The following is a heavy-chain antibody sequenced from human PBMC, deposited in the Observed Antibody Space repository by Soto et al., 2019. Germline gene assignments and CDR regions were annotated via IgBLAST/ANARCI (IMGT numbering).Heavy chain of an antibody. Sequence: GGSLRLSCAASGFTFSSYAMSWVRQAPGKGLEWVSAISGSGGSTYYADSVKGRFTISRDNSKNTLYLQMNSLRAEDTAVYYCAKEGIVVVVAADLRGAFDIWGQGTMVTVSS. CDR3: AKEGIVVVVAADLRGAFDI. CDR1: GFTFSSYA. J-gene: IGHJ3*02. D-gene: IGHD2-15*01. CDR2: ISGSGGST. V-gene: IGHV3-23*01.